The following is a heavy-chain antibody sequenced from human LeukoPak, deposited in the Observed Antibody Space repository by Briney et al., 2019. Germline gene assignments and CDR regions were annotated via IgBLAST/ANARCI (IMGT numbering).Heavy chain of an antibody. Sequence: GGSLRLSCEASGFTFSSYALSWVRQAPGKGLEWVSAISGSGGSTYYADSVKGRFTISRDNSKNTLYLQMSSLRAEDTAVYYCAKDLSKELLYRRAKYYFDYWGQGTLVTVSS. D-gene: IGHD3-3*01. CDR2: ISGSGGST. V-gene: IGHV3-23*01. J-gene: IGHJ4*02. CDR1: GFTFSSYA. CDR3: AKDLSKELLYRRAKYYFDY.